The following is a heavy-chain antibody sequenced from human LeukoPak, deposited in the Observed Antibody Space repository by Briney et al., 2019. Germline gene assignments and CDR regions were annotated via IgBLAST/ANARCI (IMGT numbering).Heavy chain of an antibody. D-gene: IGHD2-15*01. Sequence: ASVKVSCKASGYTFTSYGISWVRQAPGQGLEWMGWISAYNGNTNYAQKLQGRVTMTTDTSTSTAYMELRSLRSDDTAVYYCARVPLGYCSGGSCYPDYWGQGTLVTVSS. CDR3: ARVPLGYCSGGSCYPDY. V-gene: IGHV1-18*01. J-gene: IGHJ4*02. CDR2: ISAYNGNT. CDR1: GYTFTSYG.